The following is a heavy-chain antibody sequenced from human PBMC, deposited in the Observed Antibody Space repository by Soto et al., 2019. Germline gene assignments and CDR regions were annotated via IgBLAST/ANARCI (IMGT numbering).Heavy chain of an antibody. CDR3: TKHAPDDSSGYYPLGY. D-gene: IGHD3-22*01. V-gene: IGHV4-39*01. CDR1: GGSISSSSYY. J-gene: IGHJ4*02. CDR2: IYYSGST. Sequence: SETLSLTCTVSGGSISSSSYYWGWIRQPPGKGLEWIGSIYYSGSTYYNPSLKSRVTISVDPSKNQFSLKLSSVTAADTAVFYCTKHAPDDSSGYYPLGYWGQGTLVPVSS.